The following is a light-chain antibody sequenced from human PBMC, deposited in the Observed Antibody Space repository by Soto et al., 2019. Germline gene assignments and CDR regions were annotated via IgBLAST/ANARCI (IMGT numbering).Light chain of an antibody. Sequence: QSVLTQPPSASGTPGQRVTISCSGSSSNIGSNYVYWYQQVPGTTPKLLIYKNNQRPSGVPERFSGSKSGTSASLAISGLRSEDEADYYCAVWDDSLSGREVFSGGTKLTVL. CDR1: SSNIGSNY. CDR2: KNN. V-gene: IGLV1-47*01. J-gene: IGLJ2*01. CDR3: AVWDDSLSGREV.